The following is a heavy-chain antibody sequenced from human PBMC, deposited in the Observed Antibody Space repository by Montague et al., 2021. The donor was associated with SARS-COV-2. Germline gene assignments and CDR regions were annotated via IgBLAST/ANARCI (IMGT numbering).Heavy chain of an antibody. D-gene: IGHD6-13*01. J-gene: IGHJ5*02. CDR1: GGSISSYY. CDR3: ARGIPIAAALINWFDP. CDR2: IYYSGST. V-gene: IGHV4-59*01. Sequence: SETLSLTCTVSGGSISSYYWSWIRQPPGKGLEWIGYIYYSGSTNYNPSLKSRVAISVDTSKNQFSLKLSSVTAADTAVYYCARGIPIAAALINWFDPLGPGNPGHRLL.